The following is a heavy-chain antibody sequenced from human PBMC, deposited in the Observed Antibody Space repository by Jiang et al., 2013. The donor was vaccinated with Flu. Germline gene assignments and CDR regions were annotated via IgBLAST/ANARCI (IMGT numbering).Heavy chain of an antibody. Sequence: GSGLVKPSETLSLTCTVSGGSISSSSYYWGWIRQPPGKGLEWIGSIYYSGSTYYNPSLKSRVTISVDTSKNQFSLKLSSVTAADTAVYYCARHLRGGDYGNGDYWGQGTLVTVSS. CDR2: IYYSGST. J-gene: IGHJ4*02. CDR3: ARHLRGGDYGNGDY. V-gene: IGHV4-39*01. CDR1: GGSISSSSYY. D-gene: IGHD2-21*02.